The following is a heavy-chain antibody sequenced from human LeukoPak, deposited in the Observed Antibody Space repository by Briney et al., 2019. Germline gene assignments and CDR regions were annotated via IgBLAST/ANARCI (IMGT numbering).Heavy chain of an antibody. CDR3: ARVSGGVFED. CDR1: GDSVSSNTVT. CDR2: TYYRSKWST. Sequence: SQTLSLTCAISGDSVSSNTVTWNWIRQSPSRGLEWLGRTYYRSKWSTGYSESVKRRITINPDTSKNQFSLHLNSVSPEDTAVYYCARVSGGVFEDWGQGTLVTVSS. D-gene: IGHD2-8*02. J-gene: IGHJ4*02. V-gene: IGHV6-1*01.